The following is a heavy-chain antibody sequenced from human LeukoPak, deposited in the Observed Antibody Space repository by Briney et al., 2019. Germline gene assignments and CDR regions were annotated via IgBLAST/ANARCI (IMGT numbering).Heavy chain of an antibody. CDR3: ARQMAVAGTLYYYYYGMDV. J-gene: IGHJ6*02. Sequence: NPSETLSLTCTVSGGSISSYYWSWIRQPPGKGLEWIGYIYYSGSTNYNPSLKSRVTISVDTSKNQFSLKLSSVTAADTAVYYCARQMAVAGTLYYYYYGMDVWGQGTTVTVSS. CDR2: IYYSGST. CDR1: GGSISSYY. V-gene: IGHV4-59*08. D-gene: IGHD6-19*01.